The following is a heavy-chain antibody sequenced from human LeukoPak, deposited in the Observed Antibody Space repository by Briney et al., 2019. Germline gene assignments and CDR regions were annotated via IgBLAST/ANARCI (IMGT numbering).Heavy chain of an antibody. CDR2: ISYDGSNK. CDR3: ARDFGSGSPPGY. CDR1: GFTFSGYA. V-gene: IGHV3-30*04. D-gene: IGHD1-26*01. Sequence: GGSLRLSCAASGFTFSGYAMHWVRQAPGKGLEWVAVISYDGSNKYYADSVKGRFTISRDNSKNTLYLQMNSLRAEDTAVYYCARDFGSGSPPGYWGQGTLVTVSS. J-gene: IGHJ4*02.